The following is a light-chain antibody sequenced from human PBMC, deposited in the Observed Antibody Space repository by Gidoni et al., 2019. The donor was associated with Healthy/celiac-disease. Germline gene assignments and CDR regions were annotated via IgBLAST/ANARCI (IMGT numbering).Light chain of an antibody. CDR1: SPNIGAGYD. J-gene: IGLJ2*01. V-gene: IGLV1-40*01. Sequence: HSVLTQPPSVSSAPVRRVTISCTGSSPNIGAGYDVHWYQQLPGTAPKLLIYGNSNRPSGVPDRFSGSKSGTSASLAITGLQAEDEADYYCRSYDSSLSGPVVFGGGTKLTVL. CDR2: GNS. CDR3: RSYDSSLSGPVV.